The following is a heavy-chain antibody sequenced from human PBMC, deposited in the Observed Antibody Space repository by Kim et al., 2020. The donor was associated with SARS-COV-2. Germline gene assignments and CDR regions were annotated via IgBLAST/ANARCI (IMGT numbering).Heavy chain of an antibody. CDR2: ISSSSSYT. Sequence: GGSLRLSCAASGFTFSDYYMSWIRQAPGKGLEWVSYISSSSSYTNYADSVKGRFTISRDNAKNSLYLQMNSLRAEDTAVYYCAREELVAGSDDAFDIWGQGTMVTVSS. CDR1: GFTFSDYY. D-gene: IGHD6-19*01. V-gene: IGHV3-11*05. J-gene: IGHJ3*02. CDR3: AREELVAGSDDAFDI.